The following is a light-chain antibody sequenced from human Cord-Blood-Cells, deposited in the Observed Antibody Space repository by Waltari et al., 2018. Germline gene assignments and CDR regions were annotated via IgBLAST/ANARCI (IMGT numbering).Light chain of an antibody. J-gene: IGKJ2*01. Sequence: DIQMTQSPSTLSASVGDRVTITCRASQSISSWLAWYQQKPGKAPKILIYDASSLESGVPSRFSGSGSWTEFTLTISSLQPDDFATYYCQQYNSYSPYTFGQGTKLEIK. CDR2: DAS. V-gene: IGKV1-5*01. CDR1: QSISSW. CDR3: QQYNSYSPYT.